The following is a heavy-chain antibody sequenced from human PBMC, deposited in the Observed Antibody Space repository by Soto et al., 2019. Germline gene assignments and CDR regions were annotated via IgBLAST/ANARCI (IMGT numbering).Heavy chain of an antibody. CDR1: GFTFSDHY. CDR2: SRDKPQGYST. Sequence: EVQLVESGGGLVQPGGSLRLSCAGSGFTFSDHYIDWVRQAPGKGLEWVGRSRDKPQGYSTAYAASVKGRFTTSRDESKNSAYLQMNSLKTEDTAVYYCVRATYLSDSSGYTRCLDYWGKGTLATVSS. D-gene: IGHD3-22*01. CDR3: VRATYLSDSSGYTRCLDY. V-gene: IGHV3-72*01. J-gene: IGHJ4*02.